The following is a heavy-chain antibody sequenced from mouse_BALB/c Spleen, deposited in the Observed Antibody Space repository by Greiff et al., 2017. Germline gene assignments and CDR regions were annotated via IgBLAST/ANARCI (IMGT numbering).Heavy chain of an antibody. Sequence: EVQLQESGPSLVKPSQTLSLTCSVTGDSITSGYWNWIRKFPGNKLEYMGYISYSGSTYYNPSLKSRISITRDTSKNQYYLQLNSLTTEDTATYYCAIYYGNYWYFDVWGAGTTVTVSS. CDR2: ISYSGST. CDR3: AIYYGNYWYFDV. CDR1: GDSITSGY. D-gene: IGHD2-1*01. J-gene: IGHJ1*01. V-gene: IGHV3-8*02.